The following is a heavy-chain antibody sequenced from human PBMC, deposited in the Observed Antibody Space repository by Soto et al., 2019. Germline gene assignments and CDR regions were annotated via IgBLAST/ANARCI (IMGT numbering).Heavy chain of an antibody. CDR3: ARGISVMAAFAGDAPDKYFFDS. V-gene: IGHV4-34*01. Sequence: SETLSLTCAVYGGSFSGYYWTWIRQPPEKGLEWIGEINHSGSTNQNPSLKSRVSISVDRSKNQFSLKLRSVTAADTAVYYCARGISVMAAFAGDAPDKYFFDSWSLGTLVTVSS. CDR2: INHSGST. CDR1: GGSFSGYY. D-gene: IGHD6-25*01. J-gene: IGHJ4*02.